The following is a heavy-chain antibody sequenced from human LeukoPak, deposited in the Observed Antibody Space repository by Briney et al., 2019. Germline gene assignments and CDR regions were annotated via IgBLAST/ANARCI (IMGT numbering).Heavy chain of an antibody. CDR3: AREYSGYDS. J-gene: IGHJ4*02. V-gene: IGHV1-18*01. D-gene: IGHD5-12*01. CDR1: GYTFTSYG. Sequence: ASVKVSCRASGYTFTSYGVSWVRQAPGQGLEWMGWISAHNGNTDYAQKFQGRVTITADKSTSTAYMELSSLRSEDTAVYYCAREYSGYDSWGQGTLVTVSS. CDR2: ISAHNGNT.